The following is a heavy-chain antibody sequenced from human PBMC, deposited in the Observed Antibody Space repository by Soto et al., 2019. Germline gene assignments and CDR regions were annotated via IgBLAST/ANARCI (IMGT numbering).Heavy chain of an antibody. J-gene: IGHJ3*02. CDR2: ISSSSSYT. CDR1: GFTFSDYY. V-gene: IGHV3-11*05. Sequence: GGSLRLSCAASGFTFSDYYMSWIRQAPGKGLEWVSYISSSSSYTNYADSVKGRFTISRDNAKNSLYLQMNSLRAEDTAVYYCARALHYGDYVAGTFDIWGQGTMVTVSS. CDR3: ARALHYGDYVAGTFDI. D-gene: IGHD4-17*01.